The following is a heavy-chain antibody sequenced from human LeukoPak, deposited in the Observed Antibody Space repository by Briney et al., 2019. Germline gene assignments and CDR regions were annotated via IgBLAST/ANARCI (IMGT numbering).Heavy chain of an antibody. CDR2: IYTSGST. CDR3: AREDGYCSSTSCQSFDY. D-gene: IGHD2-2*01. V-gene: IGHV4-4*07. Sequence: XEWXXRIYTSGSTNYNPSLKSRVTMSVDTSKNQFSLKLSSVTAADTAVYYCAREDGYCSSTSCQSFDYWGQGTLVTVSS. J-gene: IGHJ4*02.